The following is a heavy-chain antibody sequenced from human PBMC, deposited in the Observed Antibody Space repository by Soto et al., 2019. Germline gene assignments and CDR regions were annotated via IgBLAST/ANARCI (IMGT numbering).Heavy chain of an antibody. V-gene: IGHV1-8*01. CDR2: MNPNSGNT. Sequence: GASVKVSCKASGYTFTSYDINWVRQATGQGLEWMGWMNPNSGNTGYAQKFQGRVTMTRNTAISTAYMELSSLRSEDTAVYYCARQGGYIAARRSNYYYYYYYMDVWGKGTTVTVSS. J-gene: IGHJ6*03. CDR1: GYTFTSYD. CDR3: ARQGGYIAARRSNYYYYYYYMDV. D-gene: IGHD6-6*01.